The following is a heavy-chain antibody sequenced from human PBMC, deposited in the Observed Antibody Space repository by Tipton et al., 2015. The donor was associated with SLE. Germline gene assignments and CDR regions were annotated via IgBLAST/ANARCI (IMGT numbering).Heavy chain of an antibody. CDR2: INPNSGGT. V-gene: IGHV1-2*02. D-gene: IGHD3-22*01. CDR3: ARDAIVVVRGWFDP. CDR1: GYTFTGYY. J-gene: IGHJ5*02. Sequence: QSGPEVKKPGASVKVSCKASGYTFTGYYMHWVRQAPGQGLEWMGWINPNSGGTNYAQKFQGRVTMTRDTSISTAYMELSRLRSDDTAVYYCARDAIVVVRGWFDPWGQGTLVTVSS.